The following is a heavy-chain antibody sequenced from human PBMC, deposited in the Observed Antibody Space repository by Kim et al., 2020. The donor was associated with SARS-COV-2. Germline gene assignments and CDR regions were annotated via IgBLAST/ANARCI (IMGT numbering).Heavy chain of an antibody. CDR2: ISGSSGST. D-gene: IGHD3-10*01. CDR3: AKAGELLWFGELFPFDY. V-gene: IGHV3-23*01. CDR1: GFTFSSYA. J-gene: IGHJ4*02. Sequence: GGSLRLSCAASGFTFSSYAMSWVRQAPGKGLEWVSAISGSSGSTYYADSVKGRFTISRDNSKNTLYLQMNSLRAEDTAVYYCAKAGELLWFGELFPFDYWGQGTLVTVSS.